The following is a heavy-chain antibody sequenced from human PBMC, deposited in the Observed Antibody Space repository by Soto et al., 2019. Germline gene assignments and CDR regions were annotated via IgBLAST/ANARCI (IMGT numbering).Heavy chain of an antibody. CDR2: LYDVDGS. Sequence: EVQLLESGGGLVQRGGSLRLSCVASGFSFSDFAMSWVRQGPGKGLEWVSGLYDVDGSFYADSVRGRFTTSSDSSKTTVYLQMNDLRPDDTAVYYCATWHEREHAYDVWGQGTTVTVSS. V-gene: IGHV3-23*01. J-gene: IGHJ3*01. CDR1: GFSFSDFA. D-gene: IGHD1-1*01. CDR3: ATWHEREHAYDV.